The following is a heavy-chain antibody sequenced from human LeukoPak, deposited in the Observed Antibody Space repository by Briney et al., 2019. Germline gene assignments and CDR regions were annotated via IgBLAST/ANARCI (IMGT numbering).Heavy chain of an antibody. CDR1: GFAFNSYT. V-gene: IGHV3-21*01. CDR3: ARVAQGATTENYFYYYMDV. Sequence: PGGSLRLSCEASGFAFNSYTITWVRQAPGKGLESVSSITSRSSHIYIADSVKGRFTISRDNAKNSLFLQMSSLRVEDTAVYYCARVAQGATTENYFYYYMDVWGKGTTVTVSS. J-gene: IGHJ6*03. CDR2: ITSRSSHI. D-gene: IGHD4-11*01.